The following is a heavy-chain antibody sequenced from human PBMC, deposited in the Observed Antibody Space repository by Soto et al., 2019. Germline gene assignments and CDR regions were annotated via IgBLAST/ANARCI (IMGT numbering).Heavy chain of an antibody. D-gene: IGHD2-21*02. Sequence: GASVKVSCKASGGTFSSYAISWVRQAPGQGLEWMGGIIPIFGTANYAQKFQGRVTITADESTSTAYMELSSRRSEDTAVYYCASGKAYCGGDCYSGSNYWGQGTLVTVSS. J-gene: IGHJ4*02. CDR2: IIPIFGTA. CDR3: ASGKAYCGGDCYSGSNY. V-gene: IGHV1-69*13. CDR1: GGTFSSYA.